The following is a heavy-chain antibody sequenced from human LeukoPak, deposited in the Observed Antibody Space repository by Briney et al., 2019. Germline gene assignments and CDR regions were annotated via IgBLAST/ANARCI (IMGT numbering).Heavy chain of an antibody. CDR3: ARGRAAPLGYYYYGMDV. V-gene: IGHV3-53*01. CDR1: GFTVSSNY. CDR2: IYRGGST. J-gene: IGHJ6*02. D-gene: IGHD6-13*01. Sequence: PGGSLRLSCAASGFTVSSNYMSWVRQSPGKGLEWVSVIYRGGSTYYADSVKGRFTISRDNSKNTLYLQMNSLRAEDTAVYYSARGRAAPLGYYYYGMDVWGQGTTVTVSS.